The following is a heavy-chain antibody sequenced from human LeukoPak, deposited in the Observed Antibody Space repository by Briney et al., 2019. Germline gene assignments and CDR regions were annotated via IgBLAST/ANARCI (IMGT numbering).Heavy chain of an antibody. CDR2: ISGDYGYT. J-gene: IGHJ4*02. D-gene: IGHD3-16*01. V-gene: IGHV1-18*04. CDR1: GYTFNSHG. Sequence: ASVTVSCTASGYTFNSHGISWLRQAQGQGPEWMGWISGDYGYTKYAQKFQGRVTMTTDTSTDTSYMELRSLRSDDTAVYYCARNKTTGGGGFDYWGQGTLITVSS. CDR3: ARNKTTGGGGFDY.